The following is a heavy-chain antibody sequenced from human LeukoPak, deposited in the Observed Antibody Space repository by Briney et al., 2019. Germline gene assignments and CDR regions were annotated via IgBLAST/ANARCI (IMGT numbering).Heavy chain of an antibody. J-gene: IGHJ4*02. CDR3: ARYDLSTLDD. CDR2: IHYSVLT. V-gene: IGHV4-59*01. D-gene: IGHD2/OR15-2a*01. Sequence: PSETLSLTCTVSGISITTFYWAWISQPPGKGLEWIGYIHYSVLTDYNPSPKNRVTISVDTSKNQFSLRLHSVTSADTAVYFCARYDLSTLDDWGPGTLVTVSS. CDR1: GISITTFY.